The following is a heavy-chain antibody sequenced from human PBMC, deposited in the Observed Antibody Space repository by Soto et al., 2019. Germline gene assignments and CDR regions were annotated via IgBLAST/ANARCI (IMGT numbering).Heavy chain of an antibody. CDR2: INHSGST. J-gene: IGHJ4*02. Sequence: SETLSLTFAVYGGSFSGYYWSWIRQPPGKGLEWIGEINHSGSTNYNPSLKSRVTISVDTSKNQFSLKLSSVTAADTAVYYCARGPAPRGSSGWYGAFDYWGQGTLVTVSS. CDR1: GGSFSGYY. V-gene: IGHV4-34*01. CDR3: ARGPAPRGSSGWYGAFDY. D-gene: IGHD6-19*01.